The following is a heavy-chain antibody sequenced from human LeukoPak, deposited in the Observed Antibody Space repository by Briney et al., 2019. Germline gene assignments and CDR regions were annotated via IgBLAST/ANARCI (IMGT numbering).Heavy chain of an antibody. D-gene: IGHD3-22*01. J-gene: IGHJ4*02. CDR1: GFTFSSYG. CDR3: ATEYYYDSSSDY. Sequence: PGGSLRLSCAASGFTFSSYGMHWIRQAPGKGLEWVSFIRYDGSNNYYADSVKGRFTISRDNSKNTLYLQMNSLRAEDTAVYYCATEYYYDSSSDYWGQGTLVTVSS. CDR2: IRYDGSNN. V-gene: IGHV3-30*02.